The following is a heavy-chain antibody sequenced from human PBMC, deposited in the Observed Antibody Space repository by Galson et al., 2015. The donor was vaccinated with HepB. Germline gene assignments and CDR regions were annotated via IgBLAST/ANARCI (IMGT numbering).Heavy chain of an antibody. Sequence: TLSLTCGVSGGSISRSNWWSWVRQPPGKGLEWIGEIYDSGSTNYTPSLKSRVTISLDKSKNQFSLRLSSVTAADTAVYYCAKMATLGGYFDNWGQGTQVTVSS. CDR1: GGSISRSNW. V-gene: IGHV4-4*02. J-gene: IGHJ4*02. CDR2: IYDSGST. CDR3: AKMATLGGYFDN. D-gene: IGHD5-24*01.